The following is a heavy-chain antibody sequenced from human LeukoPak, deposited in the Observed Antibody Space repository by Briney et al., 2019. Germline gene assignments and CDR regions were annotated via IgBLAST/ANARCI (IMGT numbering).Heavy chain of an antibody. CDR2: ISYDGSKK. CDR1: GFTFSSYA. CDR3: ARDLGLDIVVVPAAIQRNDYYYYGMDV. D-gene: IGHD2-2*01. Sequence: GRSLRLSCAASGFTFSSYAMHWVRQAPGKGLEWVAIISYDGSKKYYADSVKGRFTISRDNSKNTLYVQMNSLRAKDTAVYYCARDLGLDIVVVPAAIQRNDYYYYGMDVWGQGTTVTVSS. J-gene: IGHJ6*02. V-gene: IGHV3-30*04.